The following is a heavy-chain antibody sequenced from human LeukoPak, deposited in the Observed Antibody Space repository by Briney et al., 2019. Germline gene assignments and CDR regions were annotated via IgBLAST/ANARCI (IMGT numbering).Heavy chain of an antibody. CDR1: GFIFSSYG. J-gene: IGHJ4*02. CDR2: ISSSGTTI. V-gene: IGHV3-48*04. CDR3: ARGGLGSWTFDS. D-gene: IGHD3-10*01. Sequence: GRSLRLSCAASGFIFSSYGMNWVRQAPGKGLEWVSYISSSGTTIYYADSVKGRFTISRDNAKYSPHLQMDSLRADDTAVYSCARGGLGSWTFDSWGQGTLVTVSS.